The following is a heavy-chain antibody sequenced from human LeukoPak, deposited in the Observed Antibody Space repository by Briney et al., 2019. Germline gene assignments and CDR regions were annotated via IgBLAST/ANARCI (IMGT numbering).Heavy chain of an antibody. V-gene: IGHV4-34*01. D-gene: IGHD3-10*01. CDR2: INHSGST. CDR1: GGSFSGYY. CDR3: ARGGRGLTITMARGVIMASWFDP. J-gene: IGHJ5*02. Sequence: SETLSLTCAVYGGSFSGYYWSWIRQPPGKGLEWIGEINHSGSTNYNPSLKSRVTISVDTSKNQFSLKLSSVTAADTAVYYCARGGRGLTITMARGVIMASWFDPWGQGTLVTVSS.